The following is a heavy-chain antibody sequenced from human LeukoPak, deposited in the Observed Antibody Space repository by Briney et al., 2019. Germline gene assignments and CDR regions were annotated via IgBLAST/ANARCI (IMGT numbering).Heavy chain of an antibody. CDR1: GYTFTSYA. CDR3: ARMIVVVVAARHGMDV. D-gene: IGHD2-15*01. J-gene: IGHJ6*02. V-gene: IGHV7-4-1*02. CDR2: INTNTGNP. Sequence: AASVKVSCKASGYTFTSYAMNWVRQAPGQGLEWMGWINTNTGNPTYAQGFTGRFVFSLDTSVSTAYLQISSLKAEDTAVYYCARMIVVVVAARHGMDVWGQGTTVTVSS.